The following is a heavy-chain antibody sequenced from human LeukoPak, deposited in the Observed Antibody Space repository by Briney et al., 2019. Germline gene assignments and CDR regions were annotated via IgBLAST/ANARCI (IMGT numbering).Heavy chain of an antibody. J-gene: IGHJ4*02. CDR2: IKEDGTEA. CDR3: AKEGRSLQTY. D-gene: IGHD5-24*01. CDR1: GFMSSSNW. Sequence: GGSLRLSCAASGFMSSSNWMSWVRLAPGKGLEWVANIKEDGTEAYYVDSVKGRFTISRDNAKNSLYLQMNSLRVEDTAVYYCAKEGRSLQTYWGQGTLVTVSS. V-gene: IGHV3-7*03.